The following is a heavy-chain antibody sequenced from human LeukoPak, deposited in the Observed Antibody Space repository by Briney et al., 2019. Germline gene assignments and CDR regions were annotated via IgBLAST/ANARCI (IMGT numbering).Heavy chain of an antibody. CDR2: ISNRGDYI. D-gene: IGHD6-6*01. CDR3: ARDRGAAARRPVAFDI. Sequence: GGSLRLSCAASGFTFSSYAMNWVRQAPGKGLEWVSSISNRGDYIYYADSVKGRFTISRDNAKNSLYLQMESLRAEDTAVYYCARDRGAAARRPVAFDIWGQGTMVTVSS. CDR1: GFTFSSYA. V-gene: IGHV3-21*01. J-gene: IGHJ3*02.